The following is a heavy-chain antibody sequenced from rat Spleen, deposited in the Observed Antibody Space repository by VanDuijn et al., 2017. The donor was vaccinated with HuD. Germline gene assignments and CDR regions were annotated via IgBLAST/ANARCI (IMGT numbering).Heavy chain of an antibody. J-gene: IGHJ2*01. CDR2: ISSDGGRN. D-gene: IGHD4-3*01. V-gene: IGHV5-20*01. Sequence: EVQLVESAGGLVQPGRSLKLSCAASGFTFSDFFMAWVRQAPTRGLEWVATISSDGGRNFYRDSVKGRFTISRDNAKSSLYLQMDSLRSEDTATYYCTREIIRGTKDWFTHWGQGVMVTVSS. CDR1: GFTFSDFF. CDR3: TREIIRGTKDWFTH.